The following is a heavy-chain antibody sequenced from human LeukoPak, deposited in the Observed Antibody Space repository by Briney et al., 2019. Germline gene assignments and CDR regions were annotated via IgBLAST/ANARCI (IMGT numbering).Heavy chain of an antibody. V-gene: IGHV4-34*01. CDR3: ARGPAVWYFDL. J-gene: IGHJ2*01. Sequence: TSETLSLTCAVYGGSFSGYSWTWIRQPPGKGLEWIGEINHSGSTNYNPSLKSRVTISVDTSKNQFSLKLSSVTAADTAVYYCARGPAVWYFDLWGRGTLVTVSS. D-gene: IGHD6-19*01. CDR1: GGSFSGYS. CDR2: INHSGST.